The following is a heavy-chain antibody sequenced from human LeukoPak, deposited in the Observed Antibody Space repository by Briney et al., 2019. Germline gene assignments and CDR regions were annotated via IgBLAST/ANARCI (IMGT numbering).Heavy chain of an antibody. Sequence: SETLSLTCTVSGGSISSYYWSWIRQPAGKGLEWIGRIHSSGSTNYNPSLKSRVTMSVDTSKNQFFLKVTSMTAADTAVYYCAREKVGYYYYMDVWGKGTTVTISS. CDR1: GGSISSYY. D-gene: IGHD2-2*01. CDR2: IHSSGST. V-gene: IGHV4-4*07. CDR3: AREKVGYYYYMDV. J-gene: IGHJ6*03.